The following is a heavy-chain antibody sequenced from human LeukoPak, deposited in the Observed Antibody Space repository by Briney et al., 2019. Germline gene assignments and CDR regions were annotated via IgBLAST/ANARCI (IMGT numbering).Heavy chain of an antibody. CDR1: GFSFSSYG. J-gene: IGHJ4*02. V-gene: IGHV3-30*02. CDR3: ARISPERRPFDY. D-gene: IGHD1-1*01. Sequence: GGALRLSCAASGFSFSSYGMHWVRQARGKGLEWVAFIRYDGSHKYYAGSVKGRFTISRDNAKNSLYLQMHSLRAEDTAVYYCARISPERRPFDYWGQGTLVTVSS. CDR2: IRYDGSHK.